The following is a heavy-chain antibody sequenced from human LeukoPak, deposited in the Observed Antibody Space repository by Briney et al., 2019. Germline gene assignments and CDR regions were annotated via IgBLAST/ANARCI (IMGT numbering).Heavy chain of an antibody. CDR1: GYTFTSYG. D-gene: IGHD3/OR15-3a*01. CDR2: ISAYNGNT. V-gene: IGHV1-18*01. J-gene: IGHJ3*02. CDR3: ARVRGLVILDAFDI. Sequence: GASVKVSCKASGYTFTSYGISWVRQAPGQGLEWMGWISAYNGNTNYAQKLQGRVTMTTDTSTSTAYMELRSLGSDDTAVYYCARVRGLVILDAFDIWGQGTMVTVSS.